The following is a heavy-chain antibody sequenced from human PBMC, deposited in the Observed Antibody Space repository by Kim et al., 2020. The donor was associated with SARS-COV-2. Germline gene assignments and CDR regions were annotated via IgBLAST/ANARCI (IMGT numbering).Heavy chain of an antibody. V-gene: IGHV4-4*02. D-gene: IGHD6-6*01. J-gene: IGHJ4*02. CDR2: T. Sequence: TNSNPSLKVRVTRSVAKSKNRFSLKLSSVTAADTAVYYCARAIIAARLDYWGQGTLVTVSS. CDR3: ARAIIAARLDY.